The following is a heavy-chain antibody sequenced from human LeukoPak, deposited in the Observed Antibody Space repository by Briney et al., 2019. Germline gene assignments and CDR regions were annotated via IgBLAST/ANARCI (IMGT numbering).Heavy chain of an antibody. CDR3: ARAPTREGGGALFDY. J-gene: IGHJ4*02. Sequence: SETLSPTCTVPGGSITSYYWSWIRQPAGKGLEWIGRIYSSGSTNFNPSLKSRVTMSVDTSKNQISLNLTSVTAADTAVYYCARAPTREGGGALFDYWGQGTLVTVSS. V-gene: IGHV4-4*07. D-gene: IGHD3-16*01. CDR1: GGSITSYY. CDR2: IYSSGST.